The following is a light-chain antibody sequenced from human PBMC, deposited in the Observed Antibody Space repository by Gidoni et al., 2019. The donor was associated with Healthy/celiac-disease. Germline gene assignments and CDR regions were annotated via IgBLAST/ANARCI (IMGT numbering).Light chain of an antibody. CDR1: QSISSY. CDR2: AAS. Sequence: DRQMTQSPSSLSASVGDRVTITCRASQSISSYLNWYQQKPGKAPKLLIYAASSLQSGVPSRFSGSGSGTDFTLTISSLQPEDFATYYCQQSYSTPRTFGQXTKVEIK. J-gene: IGKJ1*01. V-gene: IGKV1-39*01. CDR3: QQSYSTPRT.